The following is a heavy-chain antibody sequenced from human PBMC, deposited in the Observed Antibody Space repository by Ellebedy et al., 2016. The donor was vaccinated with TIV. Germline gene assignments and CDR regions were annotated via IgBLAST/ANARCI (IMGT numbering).Heavy chain of an antibody. Sequence: GGSLRLSXAASGFTFSSYSMNWVRQAPGKGLEWVSYISSSSSTIYYADSVKGRFTIARDNAKNSLYRQMNSLRAEDTAVYYCAREVYLVGATVYDYWGQGTLVTVSS. CDR1: GFTFSSYS. CDR2: ISSSSSTI. J-gene: IGHJ4*02. V-gene: IGHV3-48*04. CDR3: AREVYLVGATVYDY. D-gene: IGHD1-26*01.